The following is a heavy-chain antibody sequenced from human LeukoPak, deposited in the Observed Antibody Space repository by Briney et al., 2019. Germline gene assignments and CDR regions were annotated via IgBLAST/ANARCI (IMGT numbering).Heavy chain of an antibody. CDR1: GFTFDDYA. D-gene: IGHD5-18*01. V-gene: IGHV3-9*01. Sequence: GGSLRLSCAASGFTFDDYAMHWVRQAPGKGLEWVSGISWNSGSIGYADSVKGRFTISRDNSKNTLYLQMNSLRAEDTAVYYCARNPGYSYDETRRGYWGQGTLVTVSS. CDR2: ISWNSGSI. CDR3: ARNPGYSYDETRRGY. J-gene: IGHJ4*02.